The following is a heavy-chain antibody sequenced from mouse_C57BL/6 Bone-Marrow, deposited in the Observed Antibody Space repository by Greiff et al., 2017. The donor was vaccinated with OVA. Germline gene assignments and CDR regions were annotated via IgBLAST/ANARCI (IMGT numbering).Heavy chain of an antibody. Sequence: EVQLQESVAELVRPGASVKLSCTASGFNIKNTYMHWVKQRPEQGLEWIGRIDPEDGETKYAPKFQGKATITEDTSSNTAYLQLSSLTSEDTAVYYCARPYGSSHFDYWGQGTTLTVSS. CDR2: IDPEDGET. V-gene: IGHV14-2*01. CDR3: ARPYGSSHFDY. J-gene: IGHJ2*01. CDR1: GFNIKNTY. D-gene: IGHD1-1*01.